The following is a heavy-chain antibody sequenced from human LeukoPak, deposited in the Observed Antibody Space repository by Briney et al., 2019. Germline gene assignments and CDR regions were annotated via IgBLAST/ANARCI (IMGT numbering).Heavy chain of an antibody. J-gene: IGHJ6*02. CDR1: GGSISSSNW. CDR3: ARDEIYDYTFYGMDV. Sequence: SGTLSLTCAVSGGSISSSNWWSWARQPPGKGLEWIGEIYHSGSTNYNPSLKSRVTISVDKSKNQFSLKLSSVTAADTAVYYCARDEIYDYTFYGMDVWGQGTTVTVSS. CDR2: IYHSGST. D-gene: IGHD2/OR15-2a*01. V-gene: IGHV4-4*02.